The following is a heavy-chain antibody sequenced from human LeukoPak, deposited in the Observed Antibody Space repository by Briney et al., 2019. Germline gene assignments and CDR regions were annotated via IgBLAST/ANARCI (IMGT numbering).Heavy chain of an antibody. CDR2: ISYDGSNK. V-gene: IGHV3-30*03. D-gene: IGHD2-15*01. J-gene: IGHJ5*02. Sequence: PGGSLRLSCAVSGFTFSSYGMHWVRQAPGKGLEWVAVISYDGSNKYYADSVKGRFTISRDNAKNTLYLQMNSLRAEDTAVYYCARTEGYCSGGSCYSGWFDPWGQGTLVTVSS. CDR1: GFTFSSYG. CDR3: ARTEGYCSGGSCYSGWFDP.